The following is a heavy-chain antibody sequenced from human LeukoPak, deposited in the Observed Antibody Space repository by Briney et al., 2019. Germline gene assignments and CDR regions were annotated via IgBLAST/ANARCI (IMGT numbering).Heavy chain of an antibody. J-gene: IGHJ5*02. V-gene: IGHV1-69*05. CDR1: GGTFSSYA. CDR3: ARHPPTGWFDP. Sequence: SVKASCKASGGTFSSYAIRWVRQAPGQGLEWMGGIIPIFGTANYAQKFQGRVTITTDESTSTAYMELSSLRSEDTAVYYCARHPPTGWFDPWGQGTLVTVSS. CDR2: IIPIFGTA.